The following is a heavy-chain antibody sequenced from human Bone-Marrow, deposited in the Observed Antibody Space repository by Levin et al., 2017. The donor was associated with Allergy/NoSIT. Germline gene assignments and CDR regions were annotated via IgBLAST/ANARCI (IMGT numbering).Heavy chain of an antibody. CDR3: ARDDGS. V-gene: IGHV3-66*02. J-gene: IGHJ4*02. D-gene: IGHD3-16*01. CDR1: GVTVSNNY. Sequence: LSLTCAASGVTVSNNYMSWVRQAPGKGLEWVSIIYSGGGTSYAYSVRGRFTVSRDSSKNTLYLQMNSLRVEDTAVYYCARDDGSWGQGTLVTVSS. CDR2: IYSGGGT.